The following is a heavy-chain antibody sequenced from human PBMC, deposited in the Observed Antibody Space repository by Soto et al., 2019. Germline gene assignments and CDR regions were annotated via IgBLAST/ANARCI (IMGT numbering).Heavy chain of an antibody. CDR2: IKQDGSEK. CDR1: GFTFSSYW. CDR3: AREEESVGSPPSGFHP. Sequence: GGSLRLSCAASGFTFSSYWMSWVRQAPGKGLGWVANIKQDGSEKFYVDSVRGRFTISRDNAKNSVYLEMNRLRDEDTGVYYCAREEESVGSPPSGFHPWGQGVQVTVSS. V-gene: IGHV3-7*03. D-gene: IGHD3-10*01. J-gene: IGHJ5*02.